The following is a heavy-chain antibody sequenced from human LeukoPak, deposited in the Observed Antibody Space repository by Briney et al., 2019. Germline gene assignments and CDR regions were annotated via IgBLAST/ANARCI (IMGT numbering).Heavy chain of an antibody. Sequence: ASVKVSCKASGYTFTGYYMHWVRQAPGQGLEWMGWINPNSGGTNYAQKFQGRVTMTRDTSISTAYMELSRLRSDDTAVYYCARVAAAGKGVYYFDYWGQGTLVTVSS. J-gene: IGHJ4*02. CDR3: ARVAAAGKGVYYFDY. CDR2: INPNSGGT. CDR1: GYTFTGYY. D-gene: IGHD6-13*01. V-gene: IGHV1-2*02.